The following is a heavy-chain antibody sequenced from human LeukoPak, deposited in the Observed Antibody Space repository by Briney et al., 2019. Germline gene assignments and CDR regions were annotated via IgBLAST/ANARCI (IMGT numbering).Heavy chain of an antibody. J-gene: IGHJ6*02. D-gene: IGHD2-2*01. CDR1: GFTFSSYA. CDR3: AKEGRSTSWDYYYGMDV. V-gene: IGHV3-23*01. CDR2: ISGGGGST. Sequence: GGSLRLSCSASGFTFSSYAMSWVRQAPGKGLEWVSAISGGGGSTYYADSVKGRFTISRDNSKNTMYLQMNSLRAEDTDVYYCAKEGRSTSWDYYYGMDVWGQGTTVTVSS.